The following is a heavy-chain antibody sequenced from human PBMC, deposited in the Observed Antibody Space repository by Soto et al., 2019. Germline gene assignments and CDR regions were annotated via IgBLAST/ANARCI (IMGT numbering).Heavy chain of an antibody. Sequence: GGSLRLSCAASGFTFSSYSMNWVRQAPGKGLEWVSYISSSSSTIYYADSVKGRFTISRDNTKNSLYLQMNSLRDEDTAVYYCARDGEQQWLVGPDYFDYWGQGTLVTVSS. D-gene: IGHD6-19*01. J-gene: IGHJ4*02. CDR1: GFTFSSYS. V-gene: IGHV3-48*02. CDR3: ARDGEQQWLVGPDYFDY. CDR2: ISSSSSTI.